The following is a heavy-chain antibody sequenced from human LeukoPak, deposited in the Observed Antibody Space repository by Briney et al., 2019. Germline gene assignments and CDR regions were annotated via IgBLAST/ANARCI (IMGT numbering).Heavy chain of an antibody. CDR1: GDSIISSIFL. V-gene: IGHV4-39*01. CDR2: IFFRGTT. CDR3: ARSGSYPPWALNWFDP. J-gene: IGHJ5*02. Sequence: SETLSLTCTVSGDSIISSIFLWGWVRQPPGKGLEWLGSIFFRGTTYYNPSLKSRVTISVDTAKSQLFLSLRSVTAADAAVYYCARSGSYPPWALNWFDPWGPGTMVTVSS. D-gene: IGHD3-10*01.